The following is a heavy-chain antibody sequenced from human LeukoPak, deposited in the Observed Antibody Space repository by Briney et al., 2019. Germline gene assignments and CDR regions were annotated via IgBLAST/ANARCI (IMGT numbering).Heavy chain of an antibody. CDR1: GGPFSGYY. Sequence: SETLSLTCAVYGGPFSGYYWSWIRQPPGKGLEWIGEINHSGSTNYNPSLKSRVTISVDTSKNQFSLKLSSVTAADTAVYYCARGRSSGWYKIDYWGQGTLVTVSS. CDR3: ARGRSSGWYKIDY. J-gene: IGHJ4*02. CDR2: INHSGST. D-gene: IGHD6-19*01. V-gene: IGHV4-34*01.